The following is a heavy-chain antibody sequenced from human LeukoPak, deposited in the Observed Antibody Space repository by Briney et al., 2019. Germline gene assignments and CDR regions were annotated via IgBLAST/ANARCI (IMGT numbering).Heavy chain of an antibody. D-gene: IGHD1-26*01. CDR1: GFTFSSYA. V-gene: IGHV3-30-3*01. J-gene: IGHJ4*02. CDR2: ISYDGSNK. Sequence: GRSLRLSCAASGFTFSSYAMHWVRQAPGKGLEWVAVISYDGSNKYYADSVKGRFTISRDNSKNTLYLQMNSLRAEDTAVYYCASNLVDWGQGTLVTVSS. CDR3: ASNLVD.